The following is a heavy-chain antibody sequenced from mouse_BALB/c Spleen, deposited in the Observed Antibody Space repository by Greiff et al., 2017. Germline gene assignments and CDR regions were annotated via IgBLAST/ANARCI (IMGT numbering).Heavy chain of an antibody. CDR2: IYPGNVNT. CDR3: ARLGYYAMDY. CDR1: GYTFTSYY. D-gene: IGHD3-3*01. Sequence: QVQLKQSGPELVKPGASVRISCKASGYTFTSYYIHWVKQRPGQGLEWIGWIYPGNVNTKYNEKFKGKATLTADKSSSTAYMQLSSLTSEDSAVYFCARLGYYAMDYWGQGTSVTVSS. J-gene: IGHJ4*01. V-gene: IGHV1S56*01.